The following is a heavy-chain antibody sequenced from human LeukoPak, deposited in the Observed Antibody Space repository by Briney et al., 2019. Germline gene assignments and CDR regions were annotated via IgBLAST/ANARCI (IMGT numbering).Heavy chain of an antibody. D-gene: IGHD2-8*01. V-gene: IGHV1-46*01. J-gene: IGHJ6*02. CDR2: INPSGGST. CDR3: AREDVVLVDAVRYYYYGMDV. Sequence: GASVKVSCKASGYNFISYYMRWVRQAPGQGLEWMGIINPSGGSTSYAQKFQDRVTMTRDTSTSTVYMGLSSLKSEDTAVYYCAREDVVLVDAVRYYYYGMDVWGQGTTVTVSS. CDR1: GYNFISYY.